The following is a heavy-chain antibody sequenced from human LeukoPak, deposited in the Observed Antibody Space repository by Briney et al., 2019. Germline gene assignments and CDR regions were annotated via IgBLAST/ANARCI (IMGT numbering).Heavy chain of an antibody. Sequence: ASVKVSCKASGYTFTSYYIHWVRQPPGQGLEWVGILNPSGGCTSYEQKFQGRSTMTNDTSKTTVYMQLSSQRSEDTAVYYCARDGSGWRSTAWDYWGQGTLVTVSS. J-gene: IGHJ4*02. CDR3: ARDGSGWRSTAWDY. D-gene: IGHD6-19*01. CDR1: GYTFTSYY. CDR2: LNPSGGCT. V-gene: IGHV1-46*01.